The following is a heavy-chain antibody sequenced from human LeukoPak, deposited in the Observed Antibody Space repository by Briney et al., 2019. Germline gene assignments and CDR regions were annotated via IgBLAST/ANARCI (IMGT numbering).Heavy chain of an antibody. CDR1: GFTFSSYG. J-gene: IGHJ4*02. Sequence: GGSLRLSCAASGFTFSSYGMHWVRQAPGKGLEWLAFIRYDGSNKYYADSVKGRFTISRDNSKNTLYLQMNSLRAEDTAVYYCARVDTAMAVPWGQGTLVTVSS. V-gene: IGHV3-30*02. CDR3: ARVDTAMAVP. D-gene: IGHD5-18*01. CDR2: IRYDGSNK.